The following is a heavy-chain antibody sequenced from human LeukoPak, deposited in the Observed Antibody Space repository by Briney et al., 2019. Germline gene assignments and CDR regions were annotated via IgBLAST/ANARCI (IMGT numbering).Heavy chain of an antibody. D-gene: IGHD3-22*01. J-gene: IGHJ4*02. CDR2: IYPGDSDT. CDR1: AYSFTCYW. V-gene: IGHV5-51*01. Sequence: GESLKISCKGSAYSFTCYWIGWVRQMPGKGLERMGIIYPGDSDTRYSPSFQGQVTISADKSISTAYLQWSSLKASDTAMYYCGRLGYYYDSSGYYFDYWGQGTLVTVSS. CDR3: GRLGYYYDSSGYYFDY.